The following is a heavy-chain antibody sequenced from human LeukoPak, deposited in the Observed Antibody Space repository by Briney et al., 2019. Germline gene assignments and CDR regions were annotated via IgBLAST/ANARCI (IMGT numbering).Heavy chain of an antibody. V-gene: IGHV4-34*01. CDR2: INHSGST. CDR1: GGSFSGYY. J-gene: IGHJ4*02. CDR3: ARAHSTLGYCTNGVCTIGLDY. Sequence: PSETLSLTCAVYGGSFSGYYWSWIRQPPGKGLEWIGEINHSGSTNYNPSLKSRVTISVDTSKNQFSLKLSAVTAADTGVYYCARAHSTLGYCTNGVCTIGLDYWGQGTLVTVSS. D-gene: IGHD2-8*01.